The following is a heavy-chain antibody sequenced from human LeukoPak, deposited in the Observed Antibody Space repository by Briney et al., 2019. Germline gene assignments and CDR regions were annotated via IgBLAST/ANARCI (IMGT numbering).Heavy chain of an antibody. D-gene: IGHD5-24*01. CDR2: ISSSSSYI. J-gene: IGHJ3*02. CDR1: GFTFSSYS. Sequence: GGSLRLSCAASGFTFSSYSMNWVRQAPGKGLEWVSSISSSSSYIYYADSVKGRFTISRDNAKNSLYLQMNSLRAEDTAVYYCARGRTLGDWLQLAGAFDIWGQGTMVTVSS. V-gene: IGHV3-21*01. CDR3: ARGRTLGDWLQLAGAFDI.